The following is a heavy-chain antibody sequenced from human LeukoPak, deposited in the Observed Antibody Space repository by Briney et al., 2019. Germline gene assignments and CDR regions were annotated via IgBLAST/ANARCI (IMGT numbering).Heavy chain of an antibody. CDR1: GGTFSSYA. CDR2: IIPIFGTS. Sequence: SVKVSCKASGGTFSSYAISWVRQAPGQGLEGMGRIIPIFGTSNYAQKFQGRVMITTDESPSQAYMELSSLRSEDTAVYYCARDGRAVSWYNWNYDLENWFDPWGQGTLVTVSS. CDR3: ARDGRAVSWYNWNYDLENWFDP. J-gene: IGHJ5*02. V-gene: IGHV1-69*05. D-gene: IGHD1-7*01.